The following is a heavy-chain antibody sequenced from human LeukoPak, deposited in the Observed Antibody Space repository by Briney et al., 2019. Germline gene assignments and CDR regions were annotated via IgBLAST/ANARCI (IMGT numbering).Heavy chain of an antibody. CDR3: ARDTAEFLGAEWFLDY. J-gene: IGHJ4*02. CDR1: GFTFSSYS. CDR2: ISSSSSYI. V-gene: IGHV3-21*01. D-gene: IGHD1-26*01. Sequence: PGGSLRLSCAASGFTFSSYSMNWVRQAPGKGLEWVSSISSSSSYIYYADSVKGRFTISRDNAKNSLYLQMNSLRAEDTAVYYCARDTAEFLGAEWFLDYWGQGTLVTVSS.